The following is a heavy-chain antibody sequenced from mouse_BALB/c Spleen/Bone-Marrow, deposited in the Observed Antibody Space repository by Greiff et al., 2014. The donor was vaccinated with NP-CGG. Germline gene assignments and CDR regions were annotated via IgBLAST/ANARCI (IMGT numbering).Heavy chain of an antibody. J-gene: IGHJ2*01. CDR3: ARKYGDY. CDR1: GYPSSSYW. Sequence: VQLVESGAELVRPGSSVKIPCKASGYPSSSYWMSWVKQRPGQGLEWIGQIYPGDGETNYNGKSKGNATLTADKSSSTAYMQLISLTSEDSAVYFCARKYGDYWGQGTTLTVSS. V-gene: IGHV1-80*01. CDR2: IYPGDGET. D-gene: IGHD2-10*02.